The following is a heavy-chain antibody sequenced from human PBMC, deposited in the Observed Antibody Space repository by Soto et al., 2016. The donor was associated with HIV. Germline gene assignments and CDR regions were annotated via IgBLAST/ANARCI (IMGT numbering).Heavy chain of an antibody. CDR3: ARVDDGXSILSFSYFDL. D-gene: IGHD4-17*01. CDR2: IHYSGST. CDR1: GGSITTGGYY. J-gene: IGHJ2*01. V-gene: IGHV4-31*02. Sequence: QVQLQESGPGLVKPSQTLSLTCSVSGGSITTGGYYWSWIRQSPEKGLEWIGYIHYSGSTSYNPSLKSRLIISVDTSKNQFSLRLTSVTAADTAIYYCARVDDGXSILSFSYFDLWGLASWSQS.